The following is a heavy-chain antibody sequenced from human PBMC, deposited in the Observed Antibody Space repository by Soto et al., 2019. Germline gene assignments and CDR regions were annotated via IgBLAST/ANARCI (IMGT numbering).Heavy chain of an antibody. V-gene: IGHV2-5*01. J-gene: IGHJ3*02. Sequence: QITLKESGPTLVKPTQTLTLTCTCSGFSLSISGVGVGWIRQPPGKALEWIALMYWKDDKGYSPSMKSRLTITKDTSKNQVVLTRTNMDPVDTATYYCAHRIPAAAEAFDIWGQGTMVTVSS. CDR2: MYWKDDK. CDR3: AHRIPAAAEAFDI. D-gene: IGHD6-25*01. CDR1: GFSLSISGVG.